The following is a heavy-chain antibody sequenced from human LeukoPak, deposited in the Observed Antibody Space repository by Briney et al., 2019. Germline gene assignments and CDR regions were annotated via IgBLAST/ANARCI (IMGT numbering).Heavy chain of an antibody. CDR3: AITSYGDYEFDY. V-gene: IGHV1-69*13. Sequence: SVKVSCKASGGTFSSYAISWVRQAPGQGLEWMGGIIPIFGTANYAQKFQGRVTITADESTSTAYMELRSLRSDDTAVYYCAITSYGDYEFDYWGQGTLVTVSS. CDR1: GGTFSSYA. D-gene: IGHD4-17*01. J-gene: IGHJ4*02. CDR2: IIPIFGTA.